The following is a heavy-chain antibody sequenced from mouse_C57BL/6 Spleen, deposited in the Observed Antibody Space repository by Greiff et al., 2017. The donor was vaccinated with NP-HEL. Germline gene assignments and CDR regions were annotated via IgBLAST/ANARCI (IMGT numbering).Heavy chain of an antibody. CDR1: GFNIKDDY. D-gene: IGHD2-1*01. Sequence: VQLQQSGAELVRPGASVKLSCTASGFNIKDDYMHWVKQRPEQGLEWIGWIDPENGDTEYASKFQGKATITADTSSNTAYLQRSSLTSEDTAVYYCTSGGNYGGAMDYWGQGTSVTVSS. V-gene: IGHV14-4*01. CDR3: TSGGNYGGAMDY. CDR2: IDPENGDT. J-gene: IGHJ4*01.